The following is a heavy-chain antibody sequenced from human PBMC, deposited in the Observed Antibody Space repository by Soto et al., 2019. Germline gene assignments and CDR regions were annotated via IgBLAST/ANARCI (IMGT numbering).Heavy chain of an antibody. CDR3: AKPPPISYDSSGH. CDR2: ISGSGAGT. Sequence: GGSLRLSCAASGFIFSTYAMNWVRQAPGKGLEWVSGISGSGAGTYYADSVKGRFTISRDNSKNTLYRQMNSLRAEDTPVYYCAKPPPISYDSSGHWGQGPRVPV. J-gene: IGHJ4*02. D-gene: IGHD3-22*01. CDR1: GFIFSTYA. V-gene: IGHV3-23*01.